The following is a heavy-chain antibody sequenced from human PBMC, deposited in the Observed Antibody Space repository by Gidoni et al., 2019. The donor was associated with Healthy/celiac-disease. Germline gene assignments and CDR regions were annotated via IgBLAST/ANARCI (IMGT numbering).Heavy chain of an antibody. CDR2: IKQDGSEK. D-gene: IGHD2-2*01. CDR1: GFTFSNYW. V-gene: IGHV3-7*01. Sequence: EVQLVESGGGLVQPGGSLRLSCAASGFTFSNYWMSWVRQAPGKGLEWVANIKQDGSEKYYVDSVKGRFTISRDNAKNSLYLQMNSLRAEDTAVYYCARGAAALYYYYYGMDVWGQGTTVTVSS. CDR3: ARGAAALYYYYYGMDV. J-gene: IGHJ6*02.